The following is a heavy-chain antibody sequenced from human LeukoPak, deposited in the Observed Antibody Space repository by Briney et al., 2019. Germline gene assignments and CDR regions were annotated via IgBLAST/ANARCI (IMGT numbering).Heavy chain of an antibody. CDR2: IYYSGST. CDR1: GGSISSSSYY. CDR3: ARQRRRITMIDNPDAFDI. V-gene: IGHV4-39*01. Sequence: KPPETLSLTCTVSGGSISSSSYYWGWIRQPPGKGLEWIGSIYYSGSTYYNPSLKSRVTIPVDTSKNQFSLKLSSVTAADTAVYYCARQRRRITMIDNPDAFDIWGQGTMVTVSS. J-gene: IGHJ3*02. D-gene: IGHD3-22*01.